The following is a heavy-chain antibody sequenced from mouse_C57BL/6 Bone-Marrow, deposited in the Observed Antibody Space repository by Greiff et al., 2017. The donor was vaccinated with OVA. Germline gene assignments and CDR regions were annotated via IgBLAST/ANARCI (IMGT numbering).Heavy chain of an antibody. CDR2: ILPGSGST. J-gene: IGHJ3*01. Sequence: QVQLQQSGAELMKPGASVKLSCKATGYTFTGYWIEWVKQRPGHGLEWIGEILPGSGSTNYNEKFKSKATLTVDKSSSTAYMQLSSLTSEDSAVYYCATFAYWGQGTLVTVSA. CDR3: ATFAY. V-gene: IGHV1-9*01. CDR1: GYTFTGYW.